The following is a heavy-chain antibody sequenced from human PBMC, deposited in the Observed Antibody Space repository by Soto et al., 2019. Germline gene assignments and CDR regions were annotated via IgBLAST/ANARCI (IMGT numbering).Heavy chain of an antibody. V-gene: IGHV1-2*02. J-gene: IGHJ3*01. D-gene: IGHD3-10*01. CDR3: ARFGSAVDAFDL. CDR2: INPNSGGT. Sequence: ASVKVSCKASGFSFTGYYIHWLRQAPGQGLEWMGWINPNSGGTNYAQKFQGRVTMTRDTSISTAYMELSRLRSDDTAVYYCARFGSAVDAFDLWGQGTMVTVSS. CDR1: GFSFTGYY.